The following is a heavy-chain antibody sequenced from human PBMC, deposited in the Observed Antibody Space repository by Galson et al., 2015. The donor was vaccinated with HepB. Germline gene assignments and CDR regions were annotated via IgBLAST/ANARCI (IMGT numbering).Heavy chain of an antibody. J-gene: IGHJ4*02. Sequence: SPRLSCAASGFTFGDYTMSWFRQAPGKGLEWVGSIRSKAYGGTTEYVASVKRRFTISRHDSKSIAYLQINSLKTEDTAVYYCTGDRKGGYGPFDYWGQGTLVTVSS. CDR3: TGDRKGGYGPFDY. D-gene: IGHD5-12*01. CDR1: GFTFGDYT. V-gene: IGHV3-49*03. CDR2: IRSKAYGGTT.